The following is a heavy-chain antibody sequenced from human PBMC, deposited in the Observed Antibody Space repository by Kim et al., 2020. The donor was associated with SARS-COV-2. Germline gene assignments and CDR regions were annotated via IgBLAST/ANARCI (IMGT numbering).Heavy chain of an antibody. J-gene: IGHJ6*02. D-gene: IGHD3-16*01. Sequence: YAAPVRGRFTIPRDNAKNAVYVQVSSLRAEDTAVYYCATRGGLYYFYGMDVWGQGTTVTVPS. V-gene: IGHV3-48*01. CDR3: ATRGGLYYFYGMDV.